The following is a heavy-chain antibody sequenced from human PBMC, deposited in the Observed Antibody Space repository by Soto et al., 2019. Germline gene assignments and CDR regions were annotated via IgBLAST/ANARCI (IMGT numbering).Heavy chain of an antibody. CDR1: GFTFSTYS. V-gene: IGHV3-48*04. D-gene: IGHD3-22*01. CDR2: ISSGSATI. J-gene: IGHJ4*02. CDR3: AASTMIVVAPLDY. Sequence: GGSLRLSCAASGFTFSTYSMNWVRQAPGKGLEWVSYISSGSATIYYADSVKGRFTISRDNAKNSLYLQMNSLRAEDTALYYCAASTMIVVAPLDYWGQGTLVTVSS.